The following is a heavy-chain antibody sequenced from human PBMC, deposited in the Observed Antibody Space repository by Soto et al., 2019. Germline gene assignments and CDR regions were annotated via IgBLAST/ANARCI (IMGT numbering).Heavy chain of an antibody. V-gene: IGHV3-30-3*01. Sequence: GGSLRLSCAASGFTFSSYAMHWGRQAPGKGLEWVAVISYDGSNKYYADSVKGRFTISRDNSKNTLYLQMNSLRAEDTAVYYCAREKGPIVVVPAAQAGGMDVWGQGTTVTVSS. J-gene: IGHJ6*02. D-gene: IGHD2-2*01. CDR3: AREKGPIVVVPAAQAGGMDV. CDR1: GFTFSSYA. CDR2: ISYDGSNK.